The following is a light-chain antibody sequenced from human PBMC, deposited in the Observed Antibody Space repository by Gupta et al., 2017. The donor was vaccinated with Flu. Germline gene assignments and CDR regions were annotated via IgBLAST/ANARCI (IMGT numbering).Light chain of an antibody. Sequence: TLSCRASQSVAANYLAWYQQRPGQAPRLLIYGASSRATGIPDRFSGSGSGTDFALTISRLEPEDFALYYCQQYGSSPRGGFTFGPGTKVDIK. V-gene: IGKV3-20*01. CDR1: QSVAANY. CDR2: GAS. CDR3: QQYGSSPRGGFT. J-gene: IGKJ3*01.